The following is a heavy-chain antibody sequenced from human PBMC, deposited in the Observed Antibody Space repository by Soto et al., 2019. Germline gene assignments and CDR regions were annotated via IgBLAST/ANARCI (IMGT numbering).Heavy chain of an antibody. J-gene: IGHJ4*02. V-gene: IGHV3-48*03. CDR1: GFTFSSYA. CDR2: ISSTGITT. CDR3: VRRSGQFFFDY. D-gene: IGHD6-25*01. Sequence: GGSLRLSCAASGFTFSSYAMSWVRQAPGKGLEWVSYISSTGITTYYTDSVKGRFTISRDNAKNSLYLQVNSLRAEDTAIYYCVRRSGQFFFDYWGQGSLVTVSS.